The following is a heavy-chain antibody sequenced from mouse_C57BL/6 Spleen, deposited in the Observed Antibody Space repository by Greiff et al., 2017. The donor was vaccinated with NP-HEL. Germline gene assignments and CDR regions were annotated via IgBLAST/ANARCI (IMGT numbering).Heavy chain of an antibody. Sequence: VQLQESGAELARPGASVKLSCKASGYTFTSYGISWVKQRTGQGLEWIGEIYPRSGNTYYNEKFKGKATLTADKSSSTAYMELRSLTSEDSAVYFCARRDDYDAWFAYWGQGTLVTVSA. CDR2: IYPRSGNT. V-gene: IGHV1-81*01. CDR3: ARRDDYDAWFAY. D-gene: IGHD2-4*01. J-gene: IGHJ3*01. CDR1: GYTFTSYG.